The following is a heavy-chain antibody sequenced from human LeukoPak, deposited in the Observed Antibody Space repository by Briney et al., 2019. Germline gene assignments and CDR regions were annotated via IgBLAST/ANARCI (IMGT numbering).Heavy chain of an antibody. V-gene: IGHV5-10-1*01. Sequence: GGSLKISCTASGYDFANSWIGWVGQMPGKGLEWMGRIDPGDSQTNYSPSFQGHVTISADKSISTAYLQWSSLKASDTAMYYCARHSSVFNSFDPWGQGTLVTVSS. CDR2: IDPGDSQT. CDR3: ARHSSVFNSFDP. J-gene: IGHJ5*02. CDR1: GYDFANSW. D-gene: IGHD3-22*01.